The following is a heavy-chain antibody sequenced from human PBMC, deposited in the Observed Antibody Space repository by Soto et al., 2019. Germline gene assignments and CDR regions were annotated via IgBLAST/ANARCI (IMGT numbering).Heavy chain of an antibody. CDR1: GYTFTSYG. V-gene: IGHV1-18*01. CDR3: ARGRYGDY. J-gene: IGHJ4*02. CDR2: ISAHNGNT. D-gene: IGHD1-1*01. Sequence: QVHLVQSGAEVKKPGASVKVSCKASGYTFTSYGITWVRQAPGQGLEWMGWISAHNGNTDYAQKLQGIVIVTRDTSTSPAYMELRRLRPDDTAVYYCARGRYGDYWGQGALVTVPS.